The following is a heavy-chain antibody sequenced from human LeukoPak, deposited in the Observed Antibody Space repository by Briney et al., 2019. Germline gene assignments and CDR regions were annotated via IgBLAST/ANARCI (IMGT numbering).Heavy chain of an antibody. D-gene: IGHD6-13*01. V-gene: IGHV3-74*01. CDR3: AREAAAGTFYYYYYMDV. CDR1: GFTFSSDA. CDR2: IDSDESST. Sequence: GGSLRLSCAASGFTFSSDAMSWVRQAPGKGLVWVSRIDSDESSTSYAGSVKGRFTISRDNAKNTLYLQMNSLRAEDTAVYYCAREAAAGTFYYYYYMDVWGKGTTVTVSS. J-gene: IGHJ6*03.